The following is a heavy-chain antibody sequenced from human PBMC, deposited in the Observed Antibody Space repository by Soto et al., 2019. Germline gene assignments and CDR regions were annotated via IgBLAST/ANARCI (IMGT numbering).Heavy chain of an antibody. J-gene: IGHJ5*02. CDR1: GGSISSYY. CDR3: GRNKVPPVFLGGFDP. Sequence: SETLSLTCTVSGGSISSYYWSWIRQPPGKGLEWIGYIYYSGSTNYNPSLKSRVTISVDTSKNQFSLKLSSVTAADTAVYYCGRNKVPPVFLGGFDPWGKEPRV. V-gene: IGHV4-59*01. D-gene: IGHD3-16*01. CDR2: IYYSGST.